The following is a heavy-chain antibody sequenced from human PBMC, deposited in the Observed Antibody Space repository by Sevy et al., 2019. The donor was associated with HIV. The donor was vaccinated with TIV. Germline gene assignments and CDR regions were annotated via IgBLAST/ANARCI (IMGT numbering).Heavy chain of an antibody. CDR1: GFTFSDYY. Sequence: GGSLRLSCVASGFTFSDYYMSWIRQAPGKGLEWVSYISGSDGAIYYADSVKGRFTISRDISKNTLYLQMNSLRAEDTAIYYCATTSTPLYYYALDVWGQGTTVTVSS. J-gene: IGHJ6*02. V-gene: IGHV3-11*01. D-gene: IGHD1-26*01. CDR2: ISGSDGAI. CDR3: ATTSTPLYYYALDV.